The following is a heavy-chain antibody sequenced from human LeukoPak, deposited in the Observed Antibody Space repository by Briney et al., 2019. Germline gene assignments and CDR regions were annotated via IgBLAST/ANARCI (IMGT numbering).Heavy chain of an antibody. CDR2: IWHDASAE. CDR1: GFIFSSYG. Sequence: HPGGSLRLSCAASGFIFSSYGIHWVRQAPGKGLEWVTVIWHDASAEFYVDSVKGRFQISRDDAKNTVYLQMDRLTAEDTALYYCAKENSGGWSGYFDHWGQGTLVTVSS. V-gene: IGHV3-33*06. J-gene: IGHJ4*02. D-gene: IGHD6-19*01. CDR3: AKENSGGWSGYFDH.